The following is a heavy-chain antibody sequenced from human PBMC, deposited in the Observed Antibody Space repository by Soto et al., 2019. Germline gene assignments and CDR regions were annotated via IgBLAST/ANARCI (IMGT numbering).Heavy chain of an antibody. CDR2: ITTSSSFR. Sequence: PVGSLRLSCAASGFTFSTYSMNWVRQAPGKGLEWVADITTSSSFRFYADSLKGRFTISRDDAKNSLYLQMNSLRVEDTGVYYCARDLGVALATLTLDSWGQGTLVTVSS. CDR1: GFTFSTYS. J-gene: IGHJ4*02. D-gene: IGHD2-15*01. V-gene: IGHV3-21*01. CDR3: ARDLGVALATLTLDS.